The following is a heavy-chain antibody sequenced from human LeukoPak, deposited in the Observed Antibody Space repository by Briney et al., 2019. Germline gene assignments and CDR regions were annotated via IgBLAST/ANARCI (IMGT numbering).Heavy chain of an antibody. CDR3: ARDIVVVVAATPTSWFDP. CDR1: GYTFTSYG. D-gene: IGHD2-15*01. J-gene: IGHJ5*02. Sequence: GASVKVSCKASGYTFTSYGISWVRQAARQGLEWMGWISAYNGNTNYAQKLQGRVTMTTDTSTSTAYMELRSLRSDDTAVYYCARDIVVVVAATPTSWFDPWGQGTLVTVSS. CDR2: ISAYNGNT. V-gene: IGHV1-18*01.